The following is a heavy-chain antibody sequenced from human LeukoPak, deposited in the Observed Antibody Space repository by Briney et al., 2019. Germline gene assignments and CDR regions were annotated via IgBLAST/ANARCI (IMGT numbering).Heavy chain of an antibody. V-gene: IGHV4-38-2*01. D-gene: IGHD3-22*01. Sequence: KPSETLSLTCAVSGYSISSGYYWGWIRQPPGKGLEWIGTIYYGGSTHYNPSLKGRVTISIDTSKKQFSLKLSSVTAADTAVYCCARHLRFLLSRPPYYSYYMDVWGKGTTVTVSS. CDR1: GYSISSGYY. CDR3: ARHLRFLLSRPPYYSYYMDV. CDR2: IYYGGST. J-gene: IGHJ6*03.